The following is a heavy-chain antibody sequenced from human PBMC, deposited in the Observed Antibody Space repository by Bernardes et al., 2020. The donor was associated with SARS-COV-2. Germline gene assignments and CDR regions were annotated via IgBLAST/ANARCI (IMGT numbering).Heavy chain of an antibody. Sequence: GGSLRLSCAASGFSFNNFGMHWVRQAPGKGLEWVAVISYDGSNKYYADSVKGRFTISRDNSKNALDLQMNSLRVEDTAVYYCAKDLGYGDPLDYYNGMDVWGQGTTVTVSS. CDR1: GFSFNNFG. J-gene: IGHJ6*02. CDR2: ISYDGSNK. V-gene: IGHV3-30*18. D-gene: IGHD4-17*01. CDR3: AKDLGYGDPLDYYNGMDV.